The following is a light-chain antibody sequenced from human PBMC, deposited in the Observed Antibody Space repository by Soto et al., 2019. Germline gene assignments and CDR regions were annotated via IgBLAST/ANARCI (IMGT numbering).Light chain of an antibody. Sequence: QAVVTQPPSVSGAPGQRVTISCTGSSSNIGAGYDVHWYQQLPGTAPKLLIYGNSNRPSGVPDRFSGSKSGNTASLTISGLQVEDEADYYCCSYAGTYTWIFGGGTKLTVL. CDR2: GNS. V-gene: IGLV1-40*01. CDR3: CSYAGTYTWI. CDR1: SSNIGAGYD. J-gene: IGLJ3*02.